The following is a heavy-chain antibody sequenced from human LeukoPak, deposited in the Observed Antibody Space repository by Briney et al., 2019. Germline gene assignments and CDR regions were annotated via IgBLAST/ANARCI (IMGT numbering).Heavy chain of an antibody. Sequence: KPSETLSLTCTVSGGSISSYYWSWIRQPPGKGLEWIGYIYHSGSTNYNPSLKSRVTISVDTSKNQFSLKLSSVTAADTAVYYCARSSTTYYYDSSGYYYFDYWGQGTLVTVSS. CDR1: GGSISSYY. V-gene: IGHV4-59*01. CDR3: ARSSTTYYYDSSGYYYFDY. CDR2: IYHSGST. D-gene: IGHD3-22*01. J-gene: IGHJ4*02.